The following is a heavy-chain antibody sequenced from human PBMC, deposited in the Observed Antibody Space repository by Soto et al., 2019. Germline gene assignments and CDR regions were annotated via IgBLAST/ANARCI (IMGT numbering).Heavy chain of an antibody. CDR2: IVVGSGNT. CDR3: AASIAAAGYGVDY. D-gene: IGHD6-13*01. Sequence: SVKVSCKASGFTFTISAMQWVLQARGQRLEWIGWIVVGSGNTNYAQKFQERVTITRDMSTSTAYMELSSLGSEDTAVYYCAASIAAAGYGVDYWGQGTLVTVSS. J-gene: IGHJ4*02. V-gene: IGHV1-58*02. CDR1: GFTFTISA.